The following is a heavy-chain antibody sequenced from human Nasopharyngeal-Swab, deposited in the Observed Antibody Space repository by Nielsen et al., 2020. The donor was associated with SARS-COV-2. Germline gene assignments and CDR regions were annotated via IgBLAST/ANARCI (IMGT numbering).Heavy chain of an antibody. D-gene: IGHD6-13*01. CDR2: INHSGST. CDR1: GGSFSGYY. Sequence: SETLSLTCAVSGGSFSGYYWSWIRQPPGKGLEWIGEINHSGSTNYNPSLESRVTISVDTSKNQFSLKLSSVTAADTAVYYCARGSGGIAAAGTRRFDPWGQGTLVTVSS. CDR3: ARGSGGIAAAGTRRFDP. J-gene: IGHJ5*02. V-gene: IGHV4-34*01.